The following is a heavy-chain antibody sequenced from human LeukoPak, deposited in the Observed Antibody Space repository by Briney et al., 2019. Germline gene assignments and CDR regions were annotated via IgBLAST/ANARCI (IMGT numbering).Heavy chain of an antibody. V-gene: IGHV4-31*03. J-gene: IGHJ3*02. CDR3: AGDTMRKGAAVDI. Sequence: SQTLSLTCTVSGVSISSGGLYWSCVREHPGKGLECIGYTYYSGSTYYRPPFKSRVSITLDTSKHQITLKLSSVTAADTAVYFCAGDTMRKGAAVDIWGQGTLVTVSS. CDR2: TYYSGST. CDR1: GVSISSGGLY. D-gene: IGHD5-24*01.